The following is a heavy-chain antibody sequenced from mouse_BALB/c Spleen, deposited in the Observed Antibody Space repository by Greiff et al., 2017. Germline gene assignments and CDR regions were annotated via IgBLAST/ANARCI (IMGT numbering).Heavy chain of an antibody. CDR3: ARGGLGYYAMDY. V-gene: IGHV5-4*02. Sequence: EVKLMESGGGLVKPGGSLKLSCAASGFTFSDYYMYWVRQTPEKRLEWVATISDGGSYTYYPDSVKGRFTISRDNAKNNLYLQMSSLKSEDTAMYYCARGGLGYYAMDYWGQGTSVTVSS. CDR2: ISDGGSYT. D-gene: IGHD4-1*01. CDR1: GFTFSDYY. J-gene: IGHJ4*01.